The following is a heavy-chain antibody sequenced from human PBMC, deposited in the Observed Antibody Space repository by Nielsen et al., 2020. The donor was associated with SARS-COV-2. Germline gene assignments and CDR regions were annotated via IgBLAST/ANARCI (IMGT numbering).Heavy chain of an antibody. CDR1: GFTFSDYY. V-gene: IGHV3-11*05. D-gene: IGHD3-9*01. Sequence: GESLKISCAASGFTFSDYYMSWIRQAPGKGLEWVSYISSSSSYTNYADSVKGRFTISRDNAKNSLYLQMNSLRAEDTAVYYCARVPYYDILTGFSDYWGQGTLVTVSS. J-gene: IGHJ4*02. CDR3: ARVPYYDILTGFSDY. CDR2: ISSSSSYT.